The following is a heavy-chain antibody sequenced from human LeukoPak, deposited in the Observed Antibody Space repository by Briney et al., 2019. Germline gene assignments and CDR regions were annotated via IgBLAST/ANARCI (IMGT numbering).Heavy chain of an antibody. CDR3: AKAPLAAAGGY. D-gene: IGHD6-13*01. CDR2: ISGSGGST. J-gene: IGHJ4*02. Sequence: GGSLRLSCVASGFTFNRYAMSWVRQAPGKGLEWVSAISGSGGSTYYADSVKGRFTISRDNSKNTLYLQMNSLRAEDTAVYYCAKAPLAAAGGYWGQGTLVTVSS. CDR1: GFTFNRYA. V-gene: IGHV3-23*01.